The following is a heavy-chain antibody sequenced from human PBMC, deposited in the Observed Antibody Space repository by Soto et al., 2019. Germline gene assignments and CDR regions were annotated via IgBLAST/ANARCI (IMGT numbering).Heavy chain of an antibody. D-gene: IGHD6-13*01. V-gene: IGHV3-21*01. Sequence: GGSLRLSCAASGFTFSNYNMDWIRQAPGKGLEWVSFISSSSSYIYYADSVKGRFTISRDNAKNSLYLQMNSLRAEDTAVYYCARDRVTAGPGWFDPWGQGALVTVSS. CDR3: ARDRVTAGPGWFDP. CDR1: GFTFSNYN. J-gene: IGHJ5*02. CDR2: ISSSSSYI.